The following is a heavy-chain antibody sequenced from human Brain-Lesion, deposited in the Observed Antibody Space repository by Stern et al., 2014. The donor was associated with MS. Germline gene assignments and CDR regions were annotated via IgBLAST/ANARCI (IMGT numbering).Heavy chain of an antibody. V-gene: IGHV4-4*02. CDR2: IYQSGSA. J-gene: IGHJ6*02. CDR1: GASISNTQW. CDR3: ARDPRRGGLSGYYHGMDV. Sequence: VQLVESGPGLVKPSGTLSLTCAVSGASISNTQWWTWVRQSPGKGLEWIGEIYQSGSANSNPSLRSRFTISVDRSKNSFSLKLNSVTAADTAVYYCARDPRRGGLSGYYHGMDVWGQGTTVTVSS. D-gene: IGHD3-10*01.